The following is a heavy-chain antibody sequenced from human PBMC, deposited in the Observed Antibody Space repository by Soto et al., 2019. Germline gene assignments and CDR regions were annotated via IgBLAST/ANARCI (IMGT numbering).Heavy chain of an antibody. CDR3: ARRHDALTGPDAFDV. J-gene: IGHJ3*01. CDR1: GDSISSDGYY. D-gene: IGHD3-9*01. V-gene: IGHV4-31*03. Sequence: QVQLQESGPGLVKASQTLSLTCTVSGDSISSDGYYLTWIRQHPGKGLEWIGDIYYSGSTSYNPSLESRVTISVHTSDNQLSLKLLSVTAADTAVYYCARRHDALTGPDAFDVWGQGTKVTVSS. CDR2: IYYSGST.